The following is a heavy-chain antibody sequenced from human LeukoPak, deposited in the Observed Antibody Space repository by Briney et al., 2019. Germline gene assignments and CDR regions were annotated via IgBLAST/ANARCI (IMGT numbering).Heavy chain of an antibody. V-gene: IGHV3-74*01. CDR3: ARAARADCNSPTCHSWLAP. CDR2: INSDGSTT. Sequence: GGSLRLSCAASGFTLSNSWIHWVRQAPGKGLVWVSRINSDGSTTTYADSVKGRFTISRDNAKNTLYLQMNSLRAEDTAVYYRARAARADCNSPTCHSWLAPWGQGTQVTVSS. J-gene: IGHJ5*02. D-gene: IGHD2/OR15-2a*01. CDR1: GFTLSNSW.